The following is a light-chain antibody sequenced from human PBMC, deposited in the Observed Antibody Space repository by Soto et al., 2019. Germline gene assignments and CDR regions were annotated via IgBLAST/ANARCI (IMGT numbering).Light chain of an antibody. J-gene: IGKJ5*01. V-gene: IGKV1-39*01. Sequence: DIQMTQSPSSLSASVGDRVTITCRASLRISSYLNWYQQKPGKAPKLLIYAASSLQSGVPSRFSGSGSGTDFTLTISSLQPEDFATYYCQQSYSTPITFGQGTRLEIK. CDR1: LRISSY. CDR2: AAS. CDR3: QQSYSTPIT.